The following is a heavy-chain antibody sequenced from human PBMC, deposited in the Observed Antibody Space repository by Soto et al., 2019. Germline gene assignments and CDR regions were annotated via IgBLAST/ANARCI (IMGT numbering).Heavy chain of an antibody. CDR3: ARRTLGSAIGIGDY. V-gene: IGHV1-18*01. CDR2: ITADNGDT. CDR1: GYTFTMYG. Sequence: QVQLVQSGAEVKKPGASVKVSCKTSGYTFTMYGISWVRQAPGQGLEWLGMITADNGDTKYAKKVQDRLTVTMDTSTTTAYMELRSLTSDDTAVYYCARRTLGSAIGIGDYWGQGTLVTVSS. D-gene: IGHD7-27*01. J-gene: IGHJ4*02.